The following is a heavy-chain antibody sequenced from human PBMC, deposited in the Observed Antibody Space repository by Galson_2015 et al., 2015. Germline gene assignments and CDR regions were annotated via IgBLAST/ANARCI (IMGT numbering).Heavy chain of an antibody. Sequence: SVKVSCKASGYTFTSYAISWVRQAPGQGLEWMGGIIPIFGTANYAQKFQGRVTITADESTSTAYMELSSLRSEDTVVYYCARAPSYYYYMDVWGKGTTVTVSS. CDR2: IIPIFGTA. CDR1: GYTFTSYA. V-gene: IGHV1-69*13. J-gene: IGHJ6*03. CDR3: ARAPSYYYYMDV.